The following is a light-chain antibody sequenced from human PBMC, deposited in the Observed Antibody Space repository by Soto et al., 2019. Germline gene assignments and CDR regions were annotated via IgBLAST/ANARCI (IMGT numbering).Light chain of an antibody. CDR3: QQYNNWPPVT. CDR2: GAS. J-gene: IGKJ4*01. Sequence: EIVMTQSPATLTVSPGERATLSCRASQSVSSNLAWYQQKPGQAPRLLIYGASTRATGIPARFSGSGSGTEFTLTFSSLQSEDFAVYYCQQYNNWPPVTFGGGTKVEIK. CDR1: QSVSSN. V-gene: IGKV3-15*01.